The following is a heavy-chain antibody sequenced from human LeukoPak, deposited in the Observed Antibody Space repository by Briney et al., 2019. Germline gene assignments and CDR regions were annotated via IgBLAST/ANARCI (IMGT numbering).Heavy chain of an antibody. CDR1: GWNFRGYY. CDR3: ARVVDAFDI. Sequence: PSETLSLTCAAYGWNFRGYYWSWIRQAPGKGLEWIGEINHSGSTNYNPSLKSRVTISVDTSKNQFSLKLSSVTAADTAVYYCARVVDAFDIWGQGTMVTVSS. V-gene: IGHV4-34*01. D-gene: IGHD1-26*01. J-gene: IGHJ3*02. CDR2: INHSGST.